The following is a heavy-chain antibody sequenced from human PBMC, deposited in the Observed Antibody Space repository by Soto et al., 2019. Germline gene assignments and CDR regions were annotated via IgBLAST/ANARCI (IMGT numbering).Heavy chain of an antibody. V-gene: IGHV3-30-3*01. Sequence: QVQLVESGGGVVQPGRSLRLSCAASGFTFSSYAMYWVRQAPGKGLEWVAVISYDGSNKYYADSVKGRFTISRDNSKNTLYLQMNSLRAEDTAVYYCARAAASDAFDIWGQGTMVTVSS. D-gene: IGHD2-2*01. CDR3: ARAAASDAFDI. J-gene: IGHJ3*02. CDR2: ISYDGSNK. CDR1: GFTFSSYA.